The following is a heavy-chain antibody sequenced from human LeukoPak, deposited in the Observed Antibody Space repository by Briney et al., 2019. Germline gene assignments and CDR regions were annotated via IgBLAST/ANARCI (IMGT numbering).Heavy chain of an antibody. CDR3: AKDGGGSYTGDAFDI. CDR1: GFTFSSYA. V-gene: IGHV3-23*01. CDR2: ISGSGGST. Sequence: GGSLRLSCAASGFTFSSYAMSWVRQAPGKGLEWVSAISGSGGSTYYADSVKGRFTISRDNSKNTLYLQMNSLRAEDTAVYYYAKDGGGSYTGDAFDIWGQGTMVTVSS. J-gene: IGHJ3*02. D-gene: IGHD1-26*01.